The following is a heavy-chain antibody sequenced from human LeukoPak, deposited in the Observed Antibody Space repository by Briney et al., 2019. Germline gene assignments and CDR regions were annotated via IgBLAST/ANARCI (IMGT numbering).Heavy chain of an antibody. CDR3: ARADGDYYYYGMDV. CDR1: GFTFSSYS. CDR2: ISSSSSTI. V-gene: IGHV3-48*02. D-gene: IGHD4-17*01. Sequence: GGSLRLSCAASGFTFSSYSMNWFRRAPGKGWRGVSYISSSSSTIYYADSVKGRFTISRDNAKNSLYLQMNSLRDEDTAVYYCARADGDYYYYGMDVCGQGTTVTVSS. J-gene: IGHJ6*02.